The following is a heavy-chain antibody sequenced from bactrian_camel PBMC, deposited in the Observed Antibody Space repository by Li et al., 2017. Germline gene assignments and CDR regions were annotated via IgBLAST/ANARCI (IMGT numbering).Heavy chain of an antibody. V-gene: IGHV3S53*01. Sequence: QVQLVESGGGSVQTGGSLRLSCLVSGHSRGSNCVGWYRLPPGRAPAERVGTSSYFDSAKGRFTISHDNAKNTLYLQMNSLKPEDTAIYYCAAAKGLPDLLRGGYLSARSYNYWSRGTQVTVS. D-gene: IGHD3*01. J-gene: IGHJ4*01. CDR1: GHSRGSNC. CDR2: VGTS. CDR3: AAAKGLPDLLRGGYLSARSYNY.